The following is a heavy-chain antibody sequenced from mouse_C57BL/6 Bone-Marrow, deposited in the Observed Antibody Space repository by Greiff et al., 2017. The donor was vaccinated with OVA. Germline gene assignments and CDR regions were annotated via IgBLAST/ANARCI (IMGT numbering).Heavy chain of an antibody. Sequence: EVQLQESGAELVRPGASVKLSCTASGFNIKDDYMHWVKQRPEQGLEWIGWIDPENGDTEYASKFQGKATITADTSSNTAYLQLSSLTSEDTAVYYCTGSYGWYFDVWGTGTTVTVSS. D-gene: IGHD2-12*01. J-gene: IGHJ1*03. CDR3: TGSYGWYFDV. CDR2: IDPENGDT. CDR1: GFNIKDDY. V-gene: IGHV14-4*01.